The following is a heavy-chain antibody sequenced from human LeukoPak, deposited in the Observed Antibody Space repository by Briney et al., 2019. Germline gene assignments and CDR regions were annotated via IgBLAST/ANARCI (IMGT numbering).Heavy chain of an antibody. CDR1: GYSFTSYW. D-gene: IGHD3-10*01. CDR3: ARRGGSGSYYNPYNWFDP. V-gene: IGHV5-10-1*01. J-gene: IGHJ5*02. Sequence: GESLRISCKGSGYSFTSYWISWVRQMPGKGLEWMGRIDPSDSYTNYSPSFQGHVTISADKSISTAYLQWSSLKASDTAMYYCARRGGSGSYYNPYNWFDPWGQGTLVTVSS. CDR2: IDPSDSYT.